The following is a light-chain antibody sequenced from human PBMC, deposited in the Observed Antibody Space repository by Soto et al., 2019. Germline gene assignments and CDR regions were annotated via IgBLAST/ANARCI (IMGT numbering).Light chain of an antibody. CDR1: QNIGDW. Sequence: DIQMTQSPSTLSSFVGDRVTIACRASQNIGDWLAWYRQKPGTAAKLLIYHASTLVSGVPSRFSGSGSGTEFTLTIISLQPDDIASYFCHQYDTYSFGEGTKVDIK. J-gene: IGKJ1*01. V-gene: IGKV1-5*01. CDR2: HAS. CDR3: HQYDTYS.